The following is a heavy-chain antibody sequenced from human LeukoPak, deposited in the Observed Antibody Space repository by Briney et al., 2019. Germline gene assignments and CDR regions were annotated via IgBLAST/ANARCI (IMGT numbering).Heavy chain of an antibody. J-gene: IGHJ4*02. CDR2: ISSDGSNK. Sequence: GGSLRLSCAASGFTFSSYAMHWVRQAPGKGLEWVAVISSDGSNKYYADSVKGRFTISRDNSKNTLYLQMNSLRAEDTAVYYCARESDKWQQLVSYWGQGTLVTVSS. D-gene: IGHD6-13*01. CDR3: ARESDKWQQLVSY. V-gene: IGHV3-30-3*01. CDR1: GFTFSSYA.